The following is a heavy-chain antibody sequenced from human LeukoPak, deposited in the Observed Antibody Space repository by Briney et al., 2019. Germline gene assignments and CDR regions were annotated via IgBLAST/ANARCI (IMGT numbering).Heavy chain of an antibody. CDR3: ARVWYGSGSLYYYYYMDV. CDR1: GYSISSGYY. J-gene: IGHJ6*03. CDR2: IYRSGST. Sequence: SETLSLTCTVSGYSISSGYYWVWIRQPPGKGLEWIGSIYRSGSTNYNPSLKSRVTISVDTSKNQFSLKLSSVTAADTAVYYCARVWYGSGSLYYYYYMDVWGKGTTVTISS. D-gene: IGHD3-10*01. V-gene: IGHV4-38-2*02.